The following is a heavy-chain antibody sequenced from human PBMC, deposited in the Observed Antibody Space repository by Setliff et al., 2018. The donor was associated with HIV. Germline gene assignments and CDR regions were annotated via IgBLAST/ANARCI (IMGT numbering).Heavy chain of an antibody. D-gene: IGHD6-19*01. Sequence: SETLSLTCTVSGGSISSGSYYWSWIRQPAGKGLEWIGHIYTSGSTNYNPSLKSRVTISVDTSKNQFSLKLTSVTAADTAVYYCAREVGHRSGYYRGSFDYWGQGTLVTVSS. CDR3: AREVGHRSGYYRGSFDY. CDR2: IYTSGST. J-gene: IGHJ4*02. V-gene: IGHV4-61*09. CDR1: GGSISSGSYY.